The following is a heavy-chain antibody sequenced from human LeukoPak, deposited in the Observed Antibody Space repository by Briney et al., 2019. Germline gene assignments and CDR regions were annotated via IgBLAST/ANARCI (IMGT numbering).Heavy chain of an antibody. J-gene: IGHJ4*02. V-gene: IGHV3-30*18. CDR1: GFTFSSYG. CDR3: AKDRLFDY. Sequence: GGSLRLSCAASGFTFSSYGMHWVRQAPGKGLEWVAVISYDGSNKYYADSVKGRFTISRDNSKNTLYLQMNSLRAEDTAVYYCAKDRLFDYWGQGTLVTVSS. D-gene: IGHD6-19*01. CDR2: ISYDGSNK.